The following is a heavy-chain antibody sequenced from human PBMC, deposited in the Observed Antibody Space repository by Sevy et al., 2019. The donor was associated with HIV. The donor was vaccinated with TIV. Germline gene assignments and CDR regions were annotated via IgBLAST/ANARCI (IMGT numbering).Heavy chain of an antibody. D-gene: IGHD3-3*01. V-gene: IGHV3-7*01. Sequence: GGSLRLSCAASGFTFSSYWMSWVRQAPGKGLEWVANIKQDGSEKYYVDSVKDRFTISRDNAKNSLYLQMNSLRAEDTAVYYCARDRYYDFWSGYSHWGQGTLVTVSS. CDR3: ARDRYYDFWSGYSH. CDR2: IKQDGSEK. CDR1: GFTFSSYW. J-gene: IGHJ1*01.